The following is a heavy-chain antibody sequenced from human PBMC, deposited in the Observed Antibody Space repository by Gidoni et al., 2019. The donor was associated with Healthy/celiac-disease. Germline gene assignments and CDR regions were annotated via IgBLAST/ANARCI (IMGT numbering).Heavy chain of an antibody. CDR3: MGYYDSSGYSVPP. D-gene: IGHD3-22*01. CDR2: ISWNSGSI. CDR1: GFTFDDYA. V-gene: IGHV3-9*01. J-gene: IGHJ5*02. Sequence: EVQLVESGGGLVQPGRSLRLSCAASGFTFDDYAMHWVRQAPGKGLEWVSGISWNSGSIGYADSVKGRFTISRDNAKNSLYLQMNSLRAEDTALYYCMGYYDSSGYSVPPWGQGTLVTVSS.